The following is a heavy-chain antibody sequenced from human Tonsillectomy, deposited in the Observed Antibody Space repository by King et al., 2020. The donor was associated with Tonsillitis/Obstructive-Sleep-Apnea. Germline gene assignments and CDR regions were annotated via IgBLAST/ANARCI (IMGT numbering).Heavy chain of an antibody. CDR1: GGSVSSRSYY. CDR2: IFYSGST. V-gene: IGHV4-61*03. D-gene: IGHD5-12*01. CDR3: ASGGIPVGGYFDAFDL. Sequence: QLQESGPGLVKPSETLSLTCIVSGGSVSSRSYYWSWIRQPPGKGLEWIGYIFYSGSTSYNPSLKSRFTISVDTSKNHFSLKLTSVTAADTALYYCASGGIPVGGYFDAFDLWGQGTMVTVSS. J-gene: IGHJ3*01.